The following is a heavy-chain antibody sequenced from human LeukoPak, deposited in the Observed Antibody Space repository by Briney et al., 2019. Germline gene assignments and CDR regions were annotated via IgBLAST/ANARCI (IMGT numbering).Heavy chain of an antibody. V-gene: IGHV1-18*01. CDR3: ASWAGYCSSANCYTTSLDY. Sequence: ASVKVSCKASGYTFTSYGITWVRQAPGQGLGWMGWISTYNGNTNYAQKLQDRDTMTTETSTSTAYMELRSLRSDDTAVYYCASWAGYCSSANCYTTSLDYWGQGTLVSVSS. D-gene: IGHD2-2*02. J-gene: IGHJ4*02. CDR1: GYTFTSYG. CDR2: ISTYNGNT.